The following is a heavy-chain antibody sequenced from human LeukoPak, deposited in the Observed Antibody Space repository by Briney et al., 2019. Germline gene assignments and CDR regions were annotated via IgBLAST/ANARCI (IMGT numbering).Heavy chain of an antibody. CDR1: GFTFSSYE. V-gene: IGHV3-48*03. CDR2: ISSSGSTI. CDR3: ARAQGYCSSTSCYAEYFQH. D-gene: IGHD2-2*01. J-gene: IGHJ1*01. Sequence: GGSLRLSCAASGFTFSSYEMNWVRQAPGKGLEWVSYISSSGSTIHYADSVKGRFTISRDNAKNSLYLQMNSLRAEDTAVYYCARAQGYCSSTSCYAEYFQHWGQGTLVTVSS.